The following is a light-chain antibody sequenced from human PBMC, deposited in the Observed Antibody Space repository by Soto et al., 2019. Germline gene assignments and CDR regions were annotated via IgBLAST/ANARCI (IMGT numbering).Light chain of an antibody. J-gene: IGLJ1*01. V-gene: IGLV2-14*01. Sequence: QAASVSGSPGQSITISCTGTSSDVGGYNYVSWYQQHPGKAPKLIIYEVSRRPSGVSNRFSGSKSGNTASLTISGLQAEDEADYYCCSYTSGSTDVFGTGTKLTVL. CDR3: CSYTSGSTDV. CDR2: EVS. CDR1: SSDVGGYNY.